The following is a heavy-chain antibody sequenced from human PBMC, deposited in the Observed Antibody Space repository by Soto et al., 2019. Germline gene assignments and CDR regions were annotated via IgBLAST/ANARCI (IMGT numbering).Heavy chain of an antibody. CDR3: VPLCRYCSTTTPS. J-gene: IGHJ4*02. CDR1: GFTFSTYD. V-gene: IGHV3-23*01. D-gene: IGHD2-2*01. Sequence: EVQLLESGGGLVQPGGSLRLSCAASGFTFSTYDMSWVRQAPRKGLEWVSAISGNGGDYTYYADSVKGRFTISRDNSKNTLYLQMNSLRAEDTAVYYCVPLCRYCSTTTPSWGQGTLVTVSS. CDR2: ISGNGGDYT.